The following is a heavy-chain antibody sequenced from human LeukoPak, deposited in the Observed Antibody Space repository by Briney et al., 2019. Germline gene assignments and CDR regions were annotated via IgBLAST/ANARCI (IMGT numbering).Heavy chain of an antibody. CDR1: GGTFSSYA. CDR3: ARDGNCGGDCYSMDV. CDR2: IIPIFGIA. J-gene: IGHJ6*02. Sequence: SVKVSYKASGGTFSSYAISWVRQAPGQGLEWMGRIIPIFGIANYAQKFQGRVTITADKSTSTAYMELSSLRSEDTAVYYCARDGNCGGDCYSMDVWGQGTTVTVSS. D-gene: IGHD2-21*02. V-gene: IGHV1-69*04.